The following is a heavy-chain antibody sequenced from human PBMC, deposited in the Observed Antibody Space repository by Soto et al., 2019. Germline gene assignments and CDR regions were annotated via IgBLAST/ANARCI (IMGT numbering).Heavy chain of an antibody. J-gene: IGHJ6*02. V-gene: IGHV4-30-2*01. Sequence: PSETLSLTCTVSGGSISSSSYYWGWIRQPPGKGLEWIGYIYHSGSTYYNPSLKSRVTISVDRSKNQFSLKLSSVTAADTAVYYCARAIAAAGTDYYYYGMDVWGQGTTVTVSS. CDR3: ARAIAAAGTDYYYYGMDV. CDR2: IYHSGST. CDR1: GGSISSSSYY. D-gene: IGHD6-13*01.